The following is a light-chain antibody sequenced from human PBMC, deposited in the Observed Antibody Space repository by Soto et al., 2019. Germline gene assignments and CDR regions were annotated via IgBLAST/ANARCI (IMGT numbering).Light chain of an antibody. CDR1: NIGTKS. CDR2: DDS. Sequence: SYELTQPPSVSVAPGQTARIACGGNNIGTKSVHWYQQRPGQAPVLVVFDDSDRPSGIPERFSGSNSGNTATLTISWVAPGDEADYYCQVWDSRSDQVVFGGGTKVTVL. J-gene: IGLJ2*01. V-gene: IGLV3-21*02. CDR3: QVWDSRSDQVV.